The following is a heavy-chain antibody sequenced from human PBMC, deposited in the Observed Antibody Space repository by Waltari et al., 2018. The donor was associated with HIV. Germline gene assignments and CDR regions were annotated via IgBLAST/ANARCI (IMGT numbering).Heavy chain of an antibody. D-gene: IGHD3-3*01. V-gene: IGHV4-34*01. J-gene: IGHJ4*02. CDR2: INHSVST. CDR3: ARCQDYYFWSFYYYDY. CDR1: GGSFSGYY. Sequence: QVQLQQWGAGLLKPSETLSLTCAVYGGSFSGYYWSWIRQPPGKGLEWIGEINHSVSTNYNPSLKSRVTISVDTSKNQFSLNLSSVTALYTAVYYCARCQDYYFWSFYYYDYWGQGTLVTVSS.